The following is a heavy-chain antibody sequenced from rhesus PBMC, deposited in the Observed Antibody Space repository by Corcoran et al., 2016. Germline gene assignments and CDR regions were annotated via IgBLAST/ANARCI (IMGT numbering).Heavy chain of an antibody. CDR2: MKTGGST. CDR1: GFTFSSYA. Sequence: EVQLVESGGGLAKPGGSLRLSCAASGFTFSSYAMHWVRQAPRKGLDWVSAMKTGGSTYYADAVKGRVTISRDNSKNTVSLQMNSLRAEDTAVYYCAKDRAMHYVDFWGQGVLVTVSS. J-gene: IGHJ4*01. CDR3: AKDRAMHYVDF. V-gene: IGHV3-103*01.